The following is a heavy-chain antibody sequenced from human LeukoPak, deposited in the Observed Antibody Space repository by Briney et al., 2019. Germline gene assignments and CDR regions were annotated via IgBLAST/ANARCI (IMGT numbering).Heavy chain of an antibody. Sequence: GSLRLSCAASGFPFSSYAMHWVRQAPGKGLEWVAVISYDGSNKYYADSVKGRFTISRDNSKNTLYLQMNSLRAEDTAVYYCARERLRFDYYYGMDVWGQGTTVTVSS. CDR1: GFPFSSYA. CDR3: ARERLRFDYYYGMDV. V-gene: IGHV3-30-3*01. J-gene: IGHJ6*02. D-gene: IGHD5-12*01. CDR2: ISYDGSNK.